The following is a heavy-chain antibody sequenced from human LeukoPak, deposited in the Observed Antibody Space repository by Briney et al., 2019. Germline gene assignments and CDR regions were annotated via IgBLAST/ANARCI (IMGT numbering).Heavy chain of an antibody. D-gene: IGHD3-10*01. J-gene: IGHJ4*02. CDR2: IYYSGST. Sequence: SETLSLTCTVSGGSIGSYYWSWIRQPPGKGLEWIGYIYYSGSTYYNPSLKSRVTISVDTSKNQFSLKLSSVTAADTAVYYCARVMVRGVIIDYFDYWGQGTLVTVSS. V-gene: IGHV4-59*12. CDR1: GGSIGSYY. CDR3: ARVMVRGVIIDYFDY.